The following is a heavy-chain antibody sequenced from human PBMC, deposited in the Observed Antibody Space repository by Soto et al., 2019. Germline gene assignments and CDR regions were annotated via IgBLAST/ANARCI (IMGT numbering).Heavy chain of an antibody. CDR3: AREYGGYADY. CDR2: IYYSGST. J-gene: IGHJ4*02. D-gene: IGHD5-12*01. Sequence: PSETLSLTCTVSGVSISSYYWSWIRQPPGKGLEWIGYIYYSGSTNYNPSLKSRVTISVDTSKNQFSMKLSSVTAADTAVYYCAREYGGYADYWGQGALVTVSS. V-gene: IGHV4-59*01. CDR1: GVSISSYY.